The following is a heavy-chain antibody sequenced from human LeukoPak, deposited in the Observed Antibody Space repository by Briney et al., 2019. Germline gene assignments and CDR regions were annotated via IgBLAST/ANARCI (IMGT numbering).Heavy chain of an antibody. CDR1: GGSFSGYY. V-gene: IGHV4-34*01. D-gene: IGHD2-2*01. Sequence: SETLSLTCAVYGGSFSGYYWSWIRQPPGKGLEWIGEINHSGSTNYNPSLKSRVTISVDTSKNQFSLKLSSVTAADTAVYYCASGYQLPMWGYWGQGTLVTVSP. CDR2: INHSGST. J-gene: IGHJ4*02. CDR3: ASGYQLPMWGY.